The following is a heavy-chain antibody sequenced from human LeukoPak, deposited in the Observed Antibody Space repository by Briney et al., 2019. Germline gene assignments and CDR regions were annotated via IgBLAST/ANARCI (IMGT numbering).Heavy chain of an antibody. CDR2: IYPGDSDT. Sequence: GESLKISCKGSGYNFTNYWIGWVRQMPGKGLEWMGIIYPGDSDTRYSPSFQGQVTISADKSISTAYLQWSSLKASDPAMYYCASGYRIAVAGTDYWGQGTLVTVSS. J-gene: IGHJ4*02. V-gene: IGHV5-51*01. CDR1: GYNFTNYW. CDR3: ASGYRIAVAGTDY. D-gene: IGHD6-19*01.